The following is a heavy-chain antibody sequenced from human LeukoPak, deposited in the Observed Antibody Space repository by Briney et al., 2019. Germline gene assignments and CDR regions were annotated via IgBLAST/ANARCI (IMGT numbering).Heavy chain of an antibody. CDR1: GGSISSSSYY. CDR2: IYYSGST. J-gene: IGHJ6*02. CDR3: ASRYSSSWYEGYYYGMDV. D-gene: IGHD6-13*01. Sequence: SETLSLTCTVSGGSISSSSYYWGWIRQPPGKGLEWIGSIYYSGSTYYNPSLKSRVTISVDTSKNQFSLKLSSVTAADTAVYYCASRYSSSWYEGYYYGMDVWGQGTTVTVSS. V-gene: IGHV4-39*01.